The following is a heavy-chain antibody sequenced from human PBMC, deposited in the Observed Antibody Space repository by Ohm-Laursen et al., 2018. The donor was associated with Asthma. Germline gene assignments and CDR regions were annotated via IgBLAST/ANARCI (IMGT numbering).Heavy chain of an antibody. Sequence: SLRLSCTASGFTFSSYAMHWVRQAPGKGLEWVAVISYDGSNKYYADSVKGRFTISRDNSKNTLYLQMNSLRAEDTAVYYCAREVVRGGNYDYIWGSDYYYGMDVWGQGTTVTVSS. CDR2: ISYDGSNK. CDR1: GFTFSSYA. V-gene: IGHV3-30-3*01. J-gene: IGHJ6*02. D-gene: IGHD3-16*01. CDR3: AREVVRGGNYDYIWGSDYYYGMDV.